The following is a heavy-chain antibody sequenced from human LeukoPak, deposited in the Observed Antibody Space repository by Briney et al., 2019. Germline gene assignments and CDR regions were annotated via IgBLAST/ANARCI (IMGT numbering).Heavy chain of an antibody. Sequence: ASVNVSCKASVYTFPAYGITWVHQAPGQGLEWMGWISGYNGDTNYAQKYQGRLTLTTDTSTSTAYMELRSLRSDDTAVYYCARALGPATSITKTWFDPWGQGTLVTVSS. CDR2: ISGYNGDT. CDR1: VYTFPAYG. D-gene: IGHD1-14*01. V-gene: IGHV1-18*01. CDR3: ARALGPATSITKTWFDP. J-gene: IGHJ5*02.